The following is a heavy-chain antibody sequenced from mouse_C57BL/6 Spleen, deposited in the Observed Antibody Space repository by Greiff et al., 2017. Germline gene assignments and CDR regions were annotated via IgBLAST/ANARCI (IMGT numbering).Heavy chain of an antibody. V-gene: IGHV7-3*01. CDR3: ARYASRTTVVAYYFDY. Sequence: EVMLVESGGGLVQPGGSLSLSCAASGFTFTDYYMSWVRQPPGKALEWLGFIRNKANGYTTEYSASVKGRFTISRDNSQSILYLQMNALRAEDSATYYCARYASRTTVVAYYFDYWGQGTTLTVSS. J-gene: IGHJ2*01. CDR1: GFTFTDYY. CDR2: IRNKANGYTT. D-gene: IGHD1-1*01.